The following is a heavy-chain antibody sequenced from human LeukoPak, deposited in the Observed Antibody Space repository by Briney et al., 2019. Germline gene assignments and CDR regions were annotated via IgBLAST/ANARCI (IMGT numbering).Heavy chain of an antibody. CDR3: ARHGDDILTGCYEGDYYYGMDV. Sequence: GESLKISCRGSGYSFTSYWIGWVRQMPGKGLEWMGIIYPGDSDTRYSPSFQGQVTISADKSISTAYLQWSSLKASDTAMYYCARHGDDILTGCYEGDYYYGMDVWGQGTTVTVSS. J-gene: IGHJ6*02. D-gene: IGHD3-9*01. V-gene: IGHV5-51*01. CDR2: IYPGDSDT. CDR1: GYSFTSYW.